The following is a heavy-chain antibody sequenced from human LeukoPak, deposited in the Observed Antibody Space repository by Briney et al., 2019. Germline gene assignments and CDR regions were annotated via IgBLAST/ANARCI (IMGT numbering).Heavy chain of an antibody. V-gene: IGHV5-51*01. CDR3: ARQGVYFSDSSAFYH. J-gene: IGHJ4*02. Sequence: GESLKISCKASGYRITNHWIAWVRHMPGKGLELMGSIYPGESDTRYSPSFQGQITISADKPVATAYLQWSSLKASDTAIYYCARQGVYFSDSSAFYHWGQGTLITVSS. CDR2: IYPGESDT. CDR1: GYRITNHW. D-gene: IGHD3-22*01.